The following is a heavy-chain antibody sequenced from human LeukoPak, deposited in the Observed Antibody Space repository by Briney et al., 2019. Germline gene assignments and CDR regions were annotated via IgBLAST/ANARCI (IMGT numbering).Heavy chain of an antibody. CDR3: ARTTTVRGTYYMDV. CDR2: INHSGST. J-gene: IGHJ6*03. D-gene: IGHD3-10*01. CDR1: GGSFSGYY. Sequence: SETLSLTCAVYGGSFSGYYWSWIRQPPGKGLEWIGEINHSGSTNYNPSLKSRVTISVDTSKNQFSLKLSSVTAADTAVYYCARTTTVRGTYYMDVWGKGTTVTISS. V-gene: IGHV4-34*01.